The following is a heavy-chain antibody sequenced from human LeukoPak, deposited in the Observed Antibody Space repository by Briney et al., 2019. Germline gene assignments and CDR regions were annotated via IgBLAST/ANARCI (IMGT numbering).Heavy chain of an antibody. V-gene: IGHV4-39*07. CDR1: GGSISSSSYY. J-gene: IGHJ3*02. CDR3: ARVDQGNSLAFDI. CDR2: IYYSGST. Sequence: PSETLSLTCTVSGGSISSSSYYWGWIRQPPGKGLEWIGSIYYSGSTYYNPSLKSRVTISVDTSKNQFSLKLSSVTAADTAVYYCARVDQGNSLAFDIWGQGTMVTVSS. D-gene: IGHD4-23*01.